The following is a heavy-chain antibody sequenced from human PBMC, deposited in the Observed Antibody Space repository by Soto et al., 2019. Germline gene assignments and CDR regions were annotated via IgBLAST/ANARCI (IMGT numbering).Heavy chain of an antibody. D-gene: IGHD2-2*01. Sequence: ASVKVSCKTSGYTFSNYGITWVRQAPGQPLEWLGWISLYSDGTNYAQKFQGRVSMTTDTSTTTAYMELRSLRSDDTAVYYCARVVPGAEAWFGPWGQGTRVTVSA. CDR1: GYTFSNYG. J-gene: IGHJ5*02. CDR2: ISLYSDGT. CDR3: ARVVPGAEAWFGP. V-gene: IGHV1-18*01.